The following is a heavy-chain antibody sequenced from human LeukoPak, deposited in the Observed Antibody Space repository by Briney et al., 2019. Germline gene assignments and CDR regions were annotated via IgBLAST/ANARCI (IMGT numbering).Heavy chain of an antibody. CDR3: ARGSGWNSFDP. CDR1: GGSISTDLYY. CDR2: IYSNGWT. J-gene: IGHJ5*02. Sequence: SQTPSLTCTVSGGSISTDLYYWTWTRQPAGKGLEWIGRIYSNGWTDYNPPLKSRVSISIDTSKNRFSLKMSLSTAADTALYYCARGSGWNSFDPWGQGTLVTVSS. V-gene: IGHV4-61*02. D-gene: IGHD6-19*01.